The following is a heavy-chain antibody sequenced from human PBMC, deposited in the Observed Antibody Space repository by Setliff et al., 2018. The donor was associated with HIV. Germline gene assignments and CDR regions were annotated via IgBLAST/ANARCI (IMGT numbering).Heavy chain of an antibody. CDR2: IYASGVI. D-gene: IGHD2-2*03. J-gene: IGHJ4*02. CDR3: VTGPGGPVGRDPPNGY. CDR1: GNFISSDIYF. Sequence: SETLSLTCNVSGNFISSDIYFWSWIRQPAGKGLEWLGHIYASGVIKHNPSLKSRVIISVDTSRSQFSLTLKSVTAADSAIYFCVTGPGGPVGRDPPNGYWGQGTLGTVSS. V-gene: IGHV4-61*09.